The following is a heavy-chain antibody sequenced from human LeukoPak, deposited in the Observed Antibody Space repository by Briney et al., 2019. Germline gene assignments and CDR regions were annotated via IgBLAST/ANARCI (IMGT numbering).Heavy chain of an antibody. CDR2: ISAYNGNT. D-gene: IGHD3-10*01. CDR1: GYTFTSYG. CDR3: TREVVHYGSGTYYNWFDP. J-gene: IGHJ5*02. Sequence: GASVKVSCKASGYTFTSYGISWVRQAPGQGLEWMGWISAYNGNTNYAQKLQGRVTMTTDTSTSTAYMELRSLRSDDTAVYYCTREVVHYGSGTYYNWFDPWGQGTLVTVSS. V-gene: IGHV1-18*01.